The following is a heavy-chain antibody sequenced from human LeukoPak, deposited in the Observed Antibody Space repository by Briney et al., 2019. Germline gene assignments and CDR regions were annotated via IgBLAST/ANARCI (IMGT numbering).Heavy chain of an antibody. CDR3: ARGLRYYYDSSGYYSTGKPFDY. CDR2: IYYSGST. J-gene: IGHJ4*02. Sequence: SETLSLTCTVSGGSISSGGYYWSWIRQHPGKGLERIGYIYYSGSTYYNPSLKSRVTISVDTSKNQFSLKLSSVTAADTAVYYCARGLRYYYDSSGYYSTGKPFDYWGQGTLVTVSS. D-gene: IGHD3-22*01. V-gene: IGHV4-31*03. CDR1: GGSISSGGYY.